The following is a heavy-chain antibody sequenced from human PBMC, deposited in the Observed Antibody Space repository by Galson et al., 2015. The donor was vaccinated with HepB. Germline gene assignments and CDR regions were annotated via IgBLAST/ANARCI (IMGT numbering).Heavy chain of an antibody. Sequence: SLRLSCAASGFDFGNYGMHWVRQAPGKGLEWMALIWKDGSNKHYADSLKGRFRISRDNAKNTLFLEADSVRAEDTAGYYCAREDATITVAALEYWGPGVLVTVSS. CDR3: AREDATITVAALEY. J-gene: IGHJ4*02. CDR1: GFDFGNYG. V-gene: IGHV3-33*01. D-gene: IGHD6-13*01. CDR2: IWKDGSNK.